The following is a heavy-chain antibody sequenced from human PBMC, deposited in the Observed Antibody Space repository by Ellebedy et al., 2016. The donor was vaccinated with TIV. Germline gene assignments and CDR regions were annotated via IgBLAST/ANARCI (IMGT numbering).Heavy chain of an antibody. J-gene: IGHJ4*02. CDR1: GYTFTSYG. Sequence: ASVKVSCXASGYTFTSYGISWVRQAPGQGLEWMGWISAYNGNTNYAQKLQGRVTMTTDTSTSTAYMELRSLRSDDTAVYYCARECPNLTLLYYDSSGYYPRFDYWGQGTLVTVSS. D-gene: IGHD3-22*01. V-gene: IGHV1-18*01. CDR3: ARECPNLTLLYYDSSGYYPRFDY. CDR2: ISAYNGNT.